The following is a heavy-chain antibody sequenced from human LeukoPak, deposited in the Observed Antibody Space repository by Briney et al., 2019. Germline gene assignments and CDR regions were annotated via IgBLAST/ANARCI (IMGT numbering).Heavy chain of an antibody. D-gene: IGHD3-10*01. CDR3: ARVRAGWFGETDTKPFDY. CDR2: ISSSGSTI. J-gene: IGHJ4*02. Sequence: GGSLRLSCAASGFTFSSYEMNWVRQAPGKGLEWVSYISSSGSTIYYADSVKGRFTISRDNAKNSLYLQMNSLRAEDTAVYYCARVRAGWFGETDTKPFDYWGQGTLVTVSS. V-gene: IGHV3-48*03. CDR1: GFTFSSYE.